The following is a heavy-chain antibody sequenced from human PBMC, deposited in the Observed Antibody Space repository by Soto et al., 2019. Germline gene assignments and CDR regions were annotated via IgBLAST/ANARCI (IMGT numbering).Heavy chain of an antibody. CDR1: GFTFSSYA. Sequence: EVQLLESGGGLVQPGGSLRLSCAASGFTFSSYAMSWVRQAPGKGLEWVSAISGSGGSTYYADSVKGRFTISRDNSKNTLYLQMNSLRAEDTAVYYCAKDLSSPGSSGSDYYYYNGMDVWGQGTTVTVSS. CDR3: AKDLSSPGSSGSDYYYYNGMDV. CDR2: ISGSGGST. J-gene: IGHJ6*02. D-gene: IGHD6-19*01. V-gene: IGHV3-23*01.